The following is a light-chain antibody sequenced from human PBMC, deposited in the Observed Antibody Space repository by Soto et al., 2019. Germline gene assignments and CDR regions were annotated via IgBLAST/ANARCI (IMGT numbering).Light chain of an antibody. CDR2: DVS. V-gene: IGLV2-11*01. J-gene: IGLJ2*01. CDR1: SSDVGGYNY. CDR3: CSYAGSYSVV. Sequence: QSALTQPRSVSGSPGQSVTISCTGTSSDVGGYNYVSWYQQYPGKAPKLMIYDVSQRPSGVTDRFSGSKSGNTASLTISGLQAEDEADYFCCSYAGSYSVVFGGGTKLTVL.